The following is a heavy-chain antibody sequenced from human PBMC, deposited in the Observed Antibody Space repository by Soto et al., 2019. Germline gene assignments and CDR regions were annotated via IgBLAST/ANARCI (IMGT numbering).Heavy chain of an antibody. CDR3: ARGGIPPSGYGIAYAMDV. Sequence: PSETLSLTCTVSGGSISGSYYWSWIRQHPGKGLEWIGYIYYSGSTYYNPSLKRRVTLSVDTSKNQFSLNLNSVTAADTAVYYCARGGIPPSGYGIAYAMDVWGQGTTVTVSS. J-gene: IGHJ6*02. CDR2: IYYSGST. D-gene: IGHD1-26*01. CDR1: GGSISGSYY. V-gene: IGHV4-39*01.